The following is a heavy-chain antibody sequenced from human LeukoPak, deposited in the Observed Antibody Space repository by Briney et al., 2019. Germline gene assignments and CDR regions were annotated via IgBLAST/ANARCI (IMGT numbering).Heavy chain of an antibody. CDR3: ARGPTTNYYYYMDV. CDR1: GFTVSSNY. J-gene: IGHJ6*03. Sequence: GGSLRLSCAASGFTVSSNYMSWVRQAPGKGLEWVSVIYSGGSTYYADSVKGRFTISRDNSENTLYLQMNSLRAEDTAVYYCARGPTTNYYYYMDVWGKGTTVTVSS. CDR2: IYSGGST. D-gene: IGHD4-11*01. V-gene: IGHV3-53*01.